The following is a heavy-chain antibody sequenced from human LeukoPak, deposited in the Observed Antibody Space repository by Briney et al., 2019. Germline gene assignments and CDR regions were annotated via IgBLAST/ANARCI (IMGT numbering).Heavy chain of an antibody. Sequence: QPGGSLRLSCAASGFTFGNYAMSWVRQAPGKGLEWVSTISPNGGSTYYADSVKGRLTISRDNSKNTLYLQMSSLSAEDTAIYYCAKRPASIQTFDYWGQGSLVTVPS. CDR2: ISPNGGST. CDR1: GFTFGNYA. CDR3: AKRPASIQTFDY. V-gene: IGHV3-23*01. J-gene: IGHJ4*02. D-gene: IGHD2-21*01.